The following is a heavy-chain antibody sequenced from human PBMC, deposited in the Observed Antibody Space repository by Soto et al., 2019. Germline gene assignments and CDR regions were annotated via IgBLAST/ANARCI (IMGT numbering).Heavy chain of an antibody. J-gene: IGHJ5*02. V-gene: IGHV4-31*03. Sequence: QVQLQESGPGLVKPSQTLSLTCTVSGGSISCGDYYWSWIRQHPGKGLEWIGYIYYSGSTYYNPSLKSRVTLSVDTSKNQFSLKLSSVTAADTAVYYCARWWSGSRQGFDPWGQGTRVTVSS. CDR3: ARWWSGSRQGFDP. CDR1: GGSISCGDYY. CDR2: IYYSGST. D-gene: IGHD3-3*01.